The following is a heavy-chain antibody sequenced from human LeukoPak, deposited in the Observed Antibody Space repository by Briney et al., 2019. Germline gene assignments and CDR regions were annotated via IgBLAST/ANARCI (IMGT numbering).Heavy chain of an antibody. CDR1: GFTFSSYA. D-gene: IGHD2-2*02. J-gene: IGHJ5*02. V-gene: IGHV3-23*01. Sequence: GGSLRLSCAASGFTFSSYAMSWVRQAPGKGLEWVSAISGSGGSTYYADSVKGRFTISRDNSKNTLYLQMNSLRAEDTAVYYCAKDPPPYCSSTSCYKEPMVYAPEKSLNWFDPWGQGTLVTVSS. CDR3: AKDPPPYCSSTSCYKEPMVYAPEKSLNWFDP. CDR2: ISGSGGST.